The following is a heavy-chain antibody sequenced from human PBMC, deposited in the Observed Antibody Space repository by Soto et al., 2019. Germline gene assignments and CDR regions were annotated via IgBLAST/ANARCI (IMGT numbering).Heavy chain of an antibody. V-gene: IGHV3-48*01. CDR2: ISSGSSTI. Sequence: GSLRLSCAASGFTFSSYTMNWVRQAPGKGLEWVSYISSGSSTIYYADSLKGRFTISRDNAGNSLYLQMNSLRAEDTAVYYCARGHSSGRGAFDISGQGTMVTVSS. J-gene: IGHJ3*02. CDR1: GFTFSSYT. D-gene: IGHD6-19*01. CDR3: ARGHSSGRGAFDI.